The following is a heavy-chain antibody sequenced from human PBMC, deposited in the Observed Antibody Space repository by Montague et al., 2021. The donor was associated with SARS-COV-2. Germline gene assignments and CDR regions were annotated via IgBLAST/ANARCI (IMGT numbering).Heavy chain of an antibody. CDR1: GGSIGSSSYY. V-gene: IGHV4-39*02. CDR2: IYYAGNT. J-gene: IGHJ6*02. D-gene: IGHD3-16*01. Sequence: SETLSLTCTVSGGSIGSSSYYWGWIRQPPGKGLEWIGEIYYAGNTNYNPSLKSRVTIFIDKSKNHFSLQLSSVTAADTAVYYCARGGTYHYGMDVWGQGTTVAVSS. CDR3: ARGGTYHYGMDV.